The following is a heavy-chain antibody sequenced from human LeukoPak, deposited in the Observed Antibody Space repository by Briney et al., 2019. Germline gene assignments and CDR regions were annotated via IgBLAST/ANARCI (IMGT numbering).Heavy chain of an antibody. CDR3: ARVVRGALPSNCFDP. CDR2: ISNSGTT. D-gene: IGHD3-10*02. CDR1: GGSINDYY. V-gene: IGHV4-59*01. Sequence: SETLSLTCAVSGGSINDYYWIWIRQAPGKGLEWIGYISNSGTTDYNPSLKSRVTMSVDTSQNEFSLKLTSVTAADTAMYYCARVVRGALPSNCFDPWGQGTLVTVAS. J-gene: IGHJ5*02.